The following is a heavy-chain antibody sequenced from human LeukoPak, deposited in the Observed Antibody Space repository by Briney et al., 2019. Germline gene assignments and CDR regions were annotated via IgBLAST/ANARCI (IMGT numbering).Heavy chain of an antibody. Sequence: ASVKVSCEASGYTFTSYDINWVRQATGQGLEWMGWMNPNSGNTGYAQKFQGRVTMTRNTSISTAYMELSSLRSEDTAVYYCATNDFWSGYSDYGMDVWGQGTTVTVSS. CDR3: ATNDFWSGYSDYGMDV. J-gene: IGHJ6*02. D-gene: IGHD3-3*01. CDR2: MNPNSGNT. CDR1: GYTFTSYD. V-gene: IGHV1-8*01.